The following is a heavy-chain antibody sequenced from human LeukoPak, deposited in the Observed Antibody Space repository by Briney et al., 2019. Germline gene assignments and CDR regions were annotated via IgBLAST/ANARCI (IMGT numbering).Heavy chain of an antibody. CDR3: ARGAAAGRNFDY. D-gene: IGHD6-13*01. CDR2: INHSGST. Sequence: PSETLSLTCAVYGGSFSGYYWSWIRQPPGKGLEWIGEINHSGSTNYNPSLKSRVTISVDTSKNQFSLKLSSVTAADTAVYYCARGAAAGRNFDYWGQGTLVTVSS. V-gene: IGHV4-34*01. CDR1: GGSFSGYY. J-gene: IGHJ4*02.